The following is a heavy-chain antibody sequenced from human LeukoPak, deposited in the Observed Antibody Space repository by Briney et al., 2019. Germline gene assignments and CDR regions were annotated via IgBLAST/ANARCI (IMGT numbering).Heavy chain of an antibody. CDR1: GYTFTSYY. J-gene: IGHJ6*03. Sequence: ASVKVSCKASGYTFTSYYMHWVRQAPGQGLEWMGIINPSGGSTSYAQKFQDRVTMTRDMSTSTVYMELSSLRSEDTAVYYCASQPSYYYYMDVWGKGTTVTISS. V-gene: IGHV1-46*01. CDR3: ASQPSYYYYMDV. CDR2: INPSGGST.